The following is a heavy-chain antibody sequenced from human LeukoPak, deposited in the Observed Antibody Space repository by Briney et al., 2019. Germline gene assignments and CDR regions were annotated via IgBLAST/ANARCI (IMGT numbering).Heavy chain of an antibody. CDR1: GFTFSSYW. J-gene: IGHJ5*02. D-gene: IGHD2-15*01. Sequence: PGGSLRLFCAASGFTFSSYWMHWVRQAPGKGLVWVSRINSDGSSTSYADSVKGRFTISRDNAKNTLYLQMNSLRAEDTAVYYCATFRYCSGGSCYSPPWGQGTLVTVSS. CDR2: INSDGSST. V-gene: IGHV3-74*01. CDR3: ATFRYCSGGSCYSPP.